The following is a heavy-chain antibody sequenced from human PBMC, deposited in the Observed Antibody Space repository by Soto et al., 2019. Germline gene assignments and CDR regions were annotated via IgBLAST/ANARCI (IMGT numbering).Heavy chain of an antibody. CDR3: ARDRLRSAYYYYGMDV. V-gene: IGHV4-31*03. CDR2: IYYSGST. J-gene: IGHJ6*02. D-gene: IGHD2-15*01. Sequence: PSETLSLTCTVSGGSISSGGYYWSWIRQHPGKGLEWIGYIYYSGSTYYNPSLKSRVTISVDTSKNQFSLKLSSVTAADTAVYYCARDRLRSAYYYYGMDVWGQGTTVTVSS. CDR1: GGSISSGGYY.